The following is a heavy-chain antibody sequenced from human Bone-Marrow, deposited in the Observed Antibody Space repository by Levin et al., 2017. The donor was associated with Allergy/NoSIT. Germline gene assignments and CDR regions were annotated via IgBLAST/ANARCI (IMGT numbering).Heavy chain of an antibody. CDR2: INPNSGGT. J-gene: IGHJ4*02. CDR1: GYTFTGYY. V-gene: IGHV1-2*06. CDR3: AIVGRGSSAPSFDY. Sequence: GESLKISCKASGYTFTGYYMHWVRQAPGQGLEWMGRINPNSGGTNYAQKFQGRVTMTRDTSISTAYMELSRLRSDDTAVYYCAIVGRGSSAPSFDYWGQGTLVTVSS. D-gene: IGHD6-6*01.